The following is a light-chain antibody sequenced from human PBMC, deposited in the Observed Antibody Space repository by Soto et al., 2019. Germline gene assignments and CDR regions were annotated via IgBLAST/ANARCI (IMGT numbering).Light chain of an antibody. CDR2: GAS. CDR1: QSVSSN. V-gene: IGKV3-15*01. J-gene: IGKJ1*01. CDR3: QQYNNWPRT. Sequence: EIVMTQSPATLSVFPGERATLSCRASQSVSSNLAWYRQKPGQAPRLLIYGASTRATGIPARFSGSGSGTEFTLTISSLQSEDFAVYYCQQYNNWPRTFGQGTKVEIK.